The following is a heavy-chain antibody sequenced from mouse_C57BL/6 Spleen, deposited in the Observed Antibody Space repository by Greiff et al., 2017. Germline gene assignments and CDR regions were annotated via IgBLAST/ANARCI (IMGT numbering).Heavy chain of an antibody. CDR2: IDPNSGGT. CDR1: GYTFTSYW. D-gene: IGHD2-4*01. CDR3: AREGSTMITTNYAMDY. J-gene: IGHJ4*01. Sequence: QVQLKQPGAELVKPGASVKLSCKASGYTFTSYWMHWVKQRPGRGLEWIGRIDPNSGGTKYNEKFKSKATLTVDKPSSTAYMQLSSLTSEDSAVYYCAREGSTMITTNYAMDYWGQGTSVTVSS. V-gene: IGHV1-72*01.